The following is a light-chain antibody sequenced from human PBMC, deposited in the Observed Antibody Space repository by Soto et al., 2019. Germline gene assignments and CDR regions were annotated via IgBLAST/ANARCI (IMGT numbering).Light chain of an antibody. CDR1: QSVSSSY. Sequence: EIVLTQSPGTLSLSPGERATLSCRASQSVSSSYLAWYQQKPGQAPRLLIYGASSMATGIPDRFSGSGSGTDFTLTISRLEPEDVAVYYCQQYGTSPRTFGQGTEVEI. J-gene: IGKJ1*01. V-gene: IGKV3-20*01. CDR2: GAS. CDR3: QQYGTSPRT.